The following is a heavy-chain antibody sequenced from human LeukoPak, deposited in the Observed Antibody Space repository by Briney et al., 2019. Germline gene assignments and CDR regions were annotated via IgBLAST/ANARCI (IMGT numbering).Heavy chain of an antibody. J-gene: IGHJ5*02. CDR1: GGSISSGGYS. V-gene: IGHV4-30-2*01. D-gene: IGHD2-8*01. CDR3: ARALLSRWFDP. Sequence: SETLSLTCAVSGGSISSGGYSWSWIRQPPGTGLEWIGYIYHSGSTYYNPSLKSRVTISVDRSKNQFSLKLSSVTAADTAVYYCARALLSRWFDPWGQGTLVTVSS. CDR2: IYHSGST.